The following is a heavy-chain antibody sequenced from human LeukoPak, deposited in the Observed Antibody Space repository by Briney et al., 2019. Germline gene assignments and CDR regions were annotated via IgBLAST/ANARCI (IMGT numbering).Heavy chain of an antibody. CDR3: ASRRYCSGGSCYSVDAFDI. Sequence: GASVKVSCKASGYTFTGYYMHWVRQAPGQGLEWMGIINPSGGSTSYAQKFQGRVTMTRDMSTSTVYMELSSLRSEDTAVYYCASRRYCSGGSCYSVDAFDIWGQGTMVTVSS. V-gene: IGHV1-46*01. J-gene: IGHJ3*02. CDR2: INPSGGST. D-gene: IGHD2-15*01. CDR1: GYTFTGYY.